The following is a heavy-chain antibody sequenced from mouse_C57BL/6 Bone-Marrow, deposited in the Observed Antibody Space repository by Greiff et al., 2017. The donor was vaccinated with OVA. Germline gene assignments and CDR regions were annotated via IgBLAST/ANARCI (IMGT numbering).Heavy chain of an antibody. Sequence: VQLQQSGPELVKPGASVKISCKASGYAFSSSWMNWVKQRPGKGLEWIGRIYPGDGDTNYNGKFKGKATLTADKSSSTAYMQLSSLTSEDSAVYFCARMGVYYDYWGQGTSVTVSS. CDR3: ARMGVYYDY. CDR1: GYAFSSSW. CDR2: IYPGDGDT. D-gene: IGHD2-4*01. V-gene: IGHV1-82*01. J-gene: IGHJ4*01.